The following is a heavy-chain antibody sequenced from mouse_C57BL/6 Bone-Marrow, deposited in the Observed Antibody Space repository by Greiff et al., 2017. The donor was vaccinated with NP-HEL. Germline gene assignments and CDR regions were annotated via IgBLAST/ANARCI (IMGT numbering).Heavy chain of an antibody. CDR1: GFSFNTYA. CDR3: VRPDDYDYWYFDV. J-gene: IGHJ1*03. V-gene: IGHV10-1*01. CDR2: IRSKSNNYAT. D-gene: IGHD2-4*01. Sequence: EVKLMESGGGLVQPKGSLKLSCAASGFSFNTYAMNWVRQAPGKGLEWVARIRSKSNNYATYYADSVKDRFTISRDDSESMLYLQMNNLKTEDTAMYYCVRPDDYDYWYFDVWGTGTTVTVSS.